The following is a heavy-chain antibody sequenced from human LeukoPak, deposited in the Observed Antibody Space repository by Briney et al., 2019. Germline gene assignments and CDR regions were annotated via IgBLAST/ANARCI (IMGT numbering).Heavy chain of an antibody. J-gene: IGHJ3*02. CDR3: ARDNPPYGGNPRGAFGI. CDR1: GGSISSYY. V-gene: IGHV4-59*12. D-gene: IGHD4-23*01. Sequence: SETLSLTCTVSGGSISSYYWSWIRQPPGKGLEWIGYIYYSGSTNYNPSLKSRVTISVDTSKNQFSLKLSSVTAADTAVYYCARDNPPYGGNPRGAFGIWGQGTMVTVSS. CDR2: IYYSGST.